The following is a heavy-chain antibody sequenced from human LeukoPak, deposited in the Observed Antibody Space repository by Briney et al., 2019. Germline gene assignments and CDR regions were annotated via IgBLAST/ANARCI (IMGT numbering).Heavy chain of an antibody. V-gene: IGHV4-34*01. Sequence: SETLSLTCAVYGGSFSGYYWSWIRQPPGKGLEWIGEINHSGSTNYNPSLKSRVTISVDTSKNQFSLKLSSVTAADTAVYYCARGNRGIAAARKYYYMDVWGKGTTVTVSS. CDR1: GGSFSGYY. CDR2: INHSGST. D-gene: IGHD6-13*01. CDR3: ARGNRGIAAARKYYYMDV. J-gene: IGHJ6*03.